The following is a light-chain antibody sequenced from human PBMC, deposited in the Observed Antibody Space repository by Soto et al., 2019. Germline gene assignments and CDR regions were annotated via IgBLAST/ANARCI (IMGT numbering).Light chain of an antibody. CDR1: QDISNY. CDR2: DAF. V-gene: IGKV1-33*01. Sequence: DLQMTQSPSSLSASVGDRVTITCQASQDISNYLNWYQQKPGKAPKLLIYDAFNLETGVQSRFSGSASGTDFTFTISSLAPEDIATYYCQQYDNPPAFGQGTRLEIK. J-gene: IGKJ5*01. CDR3: QQYDNPPA.